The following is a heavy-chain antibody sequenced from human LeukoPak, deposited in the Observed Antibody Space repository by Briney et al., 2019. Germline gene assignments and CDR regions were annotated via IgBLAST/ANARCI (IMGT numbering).Heavy chain of an antibody. Sequence: SGGSLRLSCAASGFILSDHYMDWVRQGPGKGLEWVGRIRNKVKSYTTEYAASVKGRFTVSGDDSKNSLYLQMNSLKTEDTAVYYCAKGGFGYSYGSYFDYWGQGTLVTVPS. D-gene: IGHD5-18*01. CDR2: IRNKVKSYTT. J-gene: IGHJ4*02. CDR3: AKGGFGYSYGSYFDY. CDR1: GFILSDHY. V-gene: IGHV3-72*01.